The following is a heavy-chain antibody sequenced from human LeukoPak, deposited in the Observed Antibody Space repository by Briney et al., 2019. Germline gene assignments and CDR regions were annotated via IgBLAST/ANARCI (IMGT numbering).Heavy chain of an antibody. D-gene: IGHD6-19*01. Sequence: GGSLRLSCEASGFTFSSYAMHWVRQAPGKGLEWVAVISYDGSNKYYADSVEGRFTISRDNSKNTLYLQMNSLRAEDTAVYYCARVEVGAVAGNYYGMDVWGQGTTVTVSS. CDR2: ISYDGSNK. CDR1: GFTFSSYA. CDR3: ARVEVGAVAGNYYGMDV. V-gene: IGHV3-30-3*01. J-gene: IGHJ6*02.